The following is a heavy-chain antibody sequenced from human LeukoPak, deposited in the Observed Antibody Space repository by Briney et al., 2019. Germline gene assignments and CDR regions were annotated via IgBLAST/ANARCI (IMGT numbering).Heavy chain of an antibody. V-gene: IGHV3-33*01. J-gene: IGHJ6*02. D-gene: IGHD3-10*01. CDR3: ARAYYHASGGAFGMDV. CDR1: GFTFSSYG. Sequence: GGALRLSCAASGFTFSSYGMHWVRQAPGKGLEWVALIWFDGNKKDYVDSVKGRFTISRDNSKKTLYLQMNSLRAEDTALYYCARAYYHASGGAFGMDVWGQGTTVTVSS. CDR2: IWFDGNKK.